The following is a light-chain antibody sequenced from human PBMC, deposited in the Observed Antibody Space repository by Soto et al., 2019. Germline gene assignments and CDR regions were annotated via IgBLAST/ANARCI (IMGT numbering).Light chain of an antibody. J-gene: IGLJ2*01. Sequence: QSVLTQPAPVSGSPGQSITISCTGTSSDVGAYNYVSWYQHHPGKVPKLLIYDVSNRPSGVSNRFSGSKSGNTASLTISGLQAEDEADYYCSSYTTRITPIFGGGTKVTVL. CDR1: SSDVGAYNY. V-gene: IGLV2-14*03. CDR2: DVS. CDR3: SSYTTRITPI.